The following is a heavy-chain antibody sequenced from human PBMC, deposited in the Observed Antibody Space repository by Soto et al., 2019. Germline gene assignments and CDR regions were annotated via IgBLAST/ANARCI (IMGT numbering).Heavy chain of an antibody. CDR2: ISGNGGRI. V-gene: IGHV3-23*01. D-gene: IGHD1-1*01. CDR3: ATWHEREHAYDV. CDR1: GFTFSSYA. J-gene: IGHJ3*01. Sequence: EVQLLESGGGLVQPGGSLRLSCAASGFTFSSYALTWVRQAPGKGLEWVSAISGNGGRISYADSVKGRFTISRDNSKTTVYLQMNDLRPDDTAVYYCATWHEREHAYDVWGQGTTVTVSS.